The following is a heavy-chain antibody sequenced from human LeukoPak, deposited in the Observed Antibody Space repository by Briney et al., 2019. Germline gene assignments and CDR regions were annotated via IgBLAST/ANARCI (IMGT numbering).Heavy chain of an antibody. J-gene: IGHJ4*02. CDR3: ARVPWFGEFPFDY. CDR1: GGSISSHC. CDR2: IYYSGST. Sequence: SETLSLTCTVSGGSISSHCWSWIRQPPGKGLEWIGYIYYSGSTNYNPSLKSRVTISVDTSKNQFSLKLSSVTAADTAVYYCARVPWFGEFPFDYWGQGTLVTVSS. V-gene: IGHV4-59*11. D-gene: IGHD3-10*01.